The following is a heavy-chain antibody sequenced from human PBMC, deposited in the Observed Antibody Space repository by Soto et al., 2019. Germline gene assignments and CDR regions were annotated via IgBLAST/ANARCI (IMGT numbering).Heavy chain of an antibody. J-gene: IGHJ5*02. CDR3: ARDESCSSTSCYGRKKNWFDP. V-gene: IGHV1-18*01. CDR2: ISAYNGNT. CDR1: GYTFTSYG. Sequence: ASVKVSCKASGYTFTSYGISWVRQAPGQGLEWMGWISAYNGNTNYAQKLQGRVTMTTDTSTSTAYMELRSLRSDDTAVYYCARDESCSSTSCYGRKKNWFDPWGQGTLVTVSS. D-gene: IGHD2-2*01.